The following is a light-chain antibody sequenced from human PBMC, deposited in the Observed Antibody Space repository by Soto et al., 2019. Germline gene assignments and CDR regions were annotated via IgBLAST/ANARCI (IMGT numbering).Light chain of an antibody. CDR2: EVS. J-gene: IGLJ3*02. Sequence: QLVLTQPPSVSGSPGQSVTISCTGTSSDVGSYNRVSWYQQPPGTAPKLMIYEVSNRPSGVPDRFSGSKSGNTASLTISGLQAEDEADYYCSSFTSSSTRVFGGGTKLTVL. CDR1: SSDVGSYNR. V-gene: IGLV2-18*02. CDR3: SSFTSSSTRV.